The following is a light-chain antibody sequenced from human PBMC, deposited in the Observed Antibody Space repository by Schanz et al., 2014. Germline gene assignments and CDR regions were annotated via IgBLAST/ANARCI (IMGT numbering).Light chain of an antibody. Sequence: DIQMTQSPSTLSASVGDRVTITCRASQSIRIYLNWYQQKPGKAPKLLIYAASSLQSGVPSRFSGSGSGTDSSLTINSLQPGDFATYYCQQTSSTPRTFGQGTKVETK. V-gene: IGKV1-39*01. J-gene: IGKJ1*01. CDR1: QSIRIY. CDR2: AAS. CDR3: QQTSSTPRT.